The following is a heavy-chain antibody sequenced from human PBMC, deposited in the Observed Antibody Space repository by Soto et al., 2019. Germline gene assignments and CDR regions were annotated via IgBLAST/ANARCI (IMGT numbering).Heavy chain of an antibody. J-gene: IGHJ4*02. V-gene: IGHV4-31*03. CDR2: IFDSGTT. CDR3: ASQASGWYPDY. D-gene: IGHD6-19*01. Sequence: QVQLQESGPGLVKPSQTLSLTCTVSGGSSSSGGYYWSWLRQHPGKGLEWIGYIFDSGTTYYNPSLKSRVTISVDPSKSQFSLRLTSVTATDTAVYYCASQASGWYPDYWGQGTLVTVSS. CDR1: GGSSSSGGYY.